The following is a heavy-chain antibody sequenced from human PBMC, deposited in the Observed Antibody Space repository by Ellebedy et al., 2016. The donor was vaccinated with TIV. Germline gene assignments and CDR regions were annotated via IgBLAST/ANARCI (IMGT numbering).Heavy chain of an antibody. CDR2: IIPIFGTA. CDR1: GGTFTSYA. CDR3: ARDLLWFGELEDNWFDP. Sequence: SVKVSXKASGGTFTSYAISWVRQATGQGLEWMGGIIPIFGTANYAQKFQGRVTITADKSTSTAYMELSSLRSEDTAVYYCARDLLWFGELEDNWFDPWGQGTLVTVSS. J-gene: IGHJ5*02. V-gene: IGHV1-69*06. D-gene: IGHD3-10*01.